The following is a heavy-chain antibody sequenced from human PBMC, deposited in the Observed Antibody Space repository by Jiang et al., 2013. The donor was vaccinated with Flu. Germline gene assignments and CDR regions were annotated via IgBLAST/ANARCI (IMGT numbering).Heavy chain of an antibody. D-gene: IGHD6-13*01. CDR2: IYYSGST. CDR1: GGSISSGDYY. Sequence: GSGLVKPSQTLSLTCTVSGGSISSGDYYWSWIRQPPGKGLEWIGYIYYSGSTYYNPSLKSRVTISVDTSKNQFSLKLSSVTAADTAVYYCARLVPIGGLLAGWKSDAFDIWGQGTMVTVSS. J-gene: IGHJ3*02. CDR3: ARLVPIGGLLAGWKSDAFDI. V-gene: IGHV4-30-4*01.